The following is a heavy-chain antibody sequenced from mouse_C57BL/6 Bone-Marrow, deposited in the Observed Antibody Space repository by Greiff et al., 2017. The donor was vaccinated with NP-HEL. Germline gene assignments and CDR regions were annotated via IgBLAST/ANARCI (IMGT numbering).Heavy chain of an antibody. CDR2: IDPETGGT. Sequence: QVQLQQSGAELVRPGASVTLSCKASGYTFTDYEMHWVKQTPVHGLEWIGAIDPETGGTAYNQKFKGKAILTADKSSSTAYMELRSLTSEDSAVYYCTRERKKLYYGSSPYYFDYGGQGTTLTVSS. V-gene: IGHV1-15*01. J-gene: IGHJ2*01. CDR3: TRERKKLYYGSSPYYFDY. D-gene: IGHD1-1*01. CDR1: GYTFTDYE.